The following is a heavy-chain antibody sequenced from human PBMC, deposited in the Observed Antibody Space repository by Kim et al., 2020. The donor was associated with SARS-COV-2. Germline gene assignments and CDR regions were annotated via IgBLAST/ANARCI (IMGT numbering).Heavy chain of an antibody. CDR1: GFAFNTYW. V-gene: IGHV3-7*01. J-gene: IGHJ2*01. D-gene: IGHD2-21*01. Sequence: GGSLRLSCAASGFAFNTYWMSWVRQAPGKGLEWVANIKNDESEKYYVDSVKGRFTISRDNTKNSLYLQMNSLRGEDTAVYYCARARIANLWGRGTLVTVSS. CDR2: IKNDESEK. CDR3: ARARIANL.